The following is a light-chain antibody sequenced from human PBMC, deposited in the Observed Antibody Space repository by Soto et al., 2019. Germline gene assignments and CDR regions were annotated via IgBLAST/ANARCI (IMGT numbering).Light chain of an antibody. CDR2: AAS. CDR1: QSISNY. Sequence: DIQMTQSPSSLSASVGDSVTITRRASQSISNYLNWYQQKPGKAPKLLIYAASSLQSGVPSRFSGSGSGTDFTLTISRLQPENFATYYIQKSYSPPHTFVQRTKVDIK. CDR3: QKSYSPPHT. J-gene: IGKJ1*01. V-gene: IGKV1-39*01.